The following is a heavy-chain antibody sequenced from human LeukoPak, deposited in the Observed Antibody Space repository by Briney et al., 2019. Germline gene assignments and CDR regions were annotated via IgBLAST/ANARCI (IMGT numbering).Heavy chain of an antibody. J-gene: IGHJ6*04. V-gene: IGHV3-7*03. CDR2: IQHDGSET. CDR3: ARGWCPHCHGMGD. Sequence: GGSLRLSCTASGFTVSSYWITWVRQAPGLWLECFANIQHDGSETYCVDSVRGRFTISRENAENLLYLQMDGLRAEDTAVYFCARGWCPHCHGMGDWGKGTTVTVSS. CDR1: GFTVSSYW. D-gene: IGHD2-8*02.